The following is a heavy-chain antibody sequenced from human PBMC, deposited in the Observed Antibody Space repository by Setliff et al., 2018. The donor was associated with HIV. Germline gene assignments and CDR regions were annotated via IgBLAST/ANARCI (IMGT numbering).Heavy chain of an antibody. CDR2: IYYSGST. CDR1: DGSISSYY. J-gene: IGHJ4*02. V-gene: IGHV4-59*01. D-gene: IGHD6-13*01. Sequence: SETLSLTCTVSDGSISSYYWSWIRQPAGEGLEWIGYIYYSGSTNYNPSLKSRVTISVDTSKNHFSLKLRSVTAADTAVYYCARESPSSSWFYFDFWGQGTLVTVSS. CDR3: ARESPSSSWFYFDF.